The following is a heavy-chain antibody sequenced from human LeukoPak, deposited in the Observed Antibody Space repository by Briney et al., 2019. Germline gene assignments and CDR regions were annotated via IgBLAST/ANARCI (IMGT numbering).Heavy chain of an antibody. V-gene: IGHV1-69*05. Sequence: ASVKVSCKASGGTFSSYAISWVRQAPGQGLEWMGWIIPNCGTANYAQKFQGRVTITTDESTSPAYMELSSLRSEDPAVYYCATGGFWSGYYYYMDVWGKGTTATVSS. D-gene: IGHD3-3*01. J-gene: IGHJ6*03. CDR2: IIPNCGTA. CDR1: GGTFSSYA. CDR3: ATGGFWSGYYYYMDV.